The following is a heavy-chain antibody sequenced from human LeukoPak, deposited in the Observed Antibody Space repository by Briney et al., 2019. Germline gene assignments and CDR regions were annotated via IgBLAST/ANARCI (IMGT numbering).Heavy chain of an antibody. J-gene: IGHJ4*02. CDR1: GFTFSSHW. Sequence: SGGSLRLSCAASGFTFSSHWTTWVRQAPGKGLEWVANIKQDGSEKYYVDFVKGRFTISRDNAKNSLYLQMNSLRAEDTAVYNCARDLHSSKYWGQGTLVTVSS. V-gene: IGHV3-7*01. CDR2: IKQDGSEK. D-gene: IGHD6-13*01. CDR3: ARDLHSSKY.